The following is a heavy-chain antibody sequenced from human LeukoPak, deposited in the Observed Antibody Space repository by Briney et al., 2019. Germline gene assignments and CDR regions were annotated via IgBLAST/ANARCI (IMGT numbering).Heavy chain of an antibody. CDR2: VSSSGDYI. CDR3: ARGRSEWLLSFDY. CDR1: GFTFSSYG. D-gene: IGHD3-3*01. J-gene: IGHJ4*02. V-gene: IGHV3-21*01. Sequence: GGSLRLSCAASGFTFSSYGMHWVRQAPGKGLEWVSSVSSSGDYIYSADSLKGRFTISRDNAKNSLYLQMNSLRAEDTAVYYCARGRSEWLLSFDYWGQGTLVTVSS.